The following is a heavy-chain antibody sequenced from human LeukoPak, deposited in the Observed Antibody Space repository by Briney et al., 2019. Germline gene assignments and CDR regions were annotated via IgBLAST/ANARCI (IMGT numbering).Heavy chain of an antibody. CDR3: VREGEFYSESSGDYHRGYFDP. J-gene: IGHJ5*02. V-gene: IGHV4-39*07. CDR2: IYYSGST. CDR1: GGSISSSSYY. D-gene: IGHD3-22*01. Sequence: PSETLSLTCTVSGGSISSSSYYWGWIRQPPGKGPEWIGSIYYSGSTYYNPSLKSRVTISVDTSKNQFSLKLTSVTAADTAVYYCVREGEFYSESSGDYHRGYFDPWGQGTLVIVSS.